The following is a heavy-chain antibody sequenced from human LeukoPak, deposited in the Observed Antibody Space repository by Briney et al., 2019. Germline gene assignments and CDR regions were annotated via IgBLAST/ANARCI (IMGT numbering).Heavy chain of an antibody. Sequence: ASVKVSCKASGYTFTGYYMHWVRQAPGQGLEWMGWINPNSGGTNYAQKFQGRVTMTRDTSISTAYMELSRLRSDDTAAYYCARVQDIVGGWYYYYGMDVWGQGTTVTVSS. CDR1: GYTFTGYY. V-gene: IGHV1-2*02. CDR2: INPNSGGT. CDR3: ARVQDIVGGWYYYYGMDV. D-gene: IGHD2-15*01. J-gene: IGHJ6*02.